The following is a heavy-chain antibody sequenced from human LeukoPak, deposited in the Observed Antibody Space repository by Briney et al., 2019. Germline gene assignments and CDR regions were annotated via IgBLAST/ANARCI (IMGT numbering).Heavy chain of an antibody. CDR1: GYSFTSYW. CDR3: ARTSDFWSGYYRPNYFDY. D-gene: IGHD3-3*01. CDR2: IYPGDSDT. V-gene: IGHV5-51*01. Sequence: GESLKISCKGSGYSFTSYWIGWVRQMPGKGLEWMGIIYPGDSDTRYSPSFQCQVTISADKSISTAYLQWSSLKASDTAMYYCARTSDFWSGYYRPNYFDYWGQGTLVTVSS. J-gene: IGHJ4*02.